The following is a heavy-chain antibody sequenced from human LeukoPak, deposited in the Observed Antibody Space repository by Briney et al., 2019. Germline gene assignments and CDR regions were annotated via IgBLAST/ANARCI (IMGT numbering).Heavy chain of an antibody. CDR3: VPEGFDI. CDR1: GFTFSRFA. CDR2: ISGSGSSA. J-gene: IGHJ3*02. Sequence: GGSLRPSCEISGFTFSRFAMNWVRQAPGQGLEWISIISGSGSSAYYADSVKGRFIVSRDNFKNTVNLEMSSLRVEDTAVYYCVPEGFDIWGQGKMVTVSS. V-gene: IGHV3-23*01.